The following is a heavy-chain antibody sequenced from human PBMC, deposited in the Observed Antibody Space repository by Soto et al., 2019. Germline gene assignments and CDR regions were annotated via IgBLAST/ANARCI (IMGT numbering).Heavy chain of an antibody. CDR1: GDSISSSSRY. J-gene: IGHJ5*02. D-gene: IGHD3-10*01. Sequence: SETLSLTCAVSGDSISSSSRYWGWIRQPPGKGLEWIGSIYYSGSTYYNPSLKSRVTISVDTSKNQFSLKLSSVTAADTAVYYCARHGGSGLLTCFDPWGQGTLVTFSS. CDR3: ARHGGSGLLTCFDP. CDR2: IYYSGST. V-gene: IGHV4-39*01.